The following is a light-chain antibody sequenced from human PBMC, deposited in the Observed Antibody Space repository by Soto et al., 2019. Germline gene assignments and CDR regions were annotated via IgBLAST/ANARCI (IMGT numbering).Light chain of an antibody. Sequence: EIVLTQSPGTLSLSPGERATLSCRDSQYIPNNYLAWYQQRPGQPPRLLIYDASIRFTGVPDRFSGTGSGTDFTLAISRLEPEDFAVYYCQHFSSSLYTFGQGTKVEIK. CDR1: QYIPNNY. V-gene: IGKV3-20*01. CDR2: DAS. J-gene: IGKJ2*01. CDR3: QHFSSSLYT.